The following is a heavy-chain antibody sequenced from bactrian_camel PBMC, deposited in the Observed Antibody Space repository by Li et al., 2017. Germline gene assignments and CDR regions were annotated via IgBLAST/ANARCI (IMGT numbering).Heavy chain of an antibody. CDR2: TSADKI. V-gene: IGHV3S53*01. CDR1: GAAYSSNC. J-gene: IGHJ6*01. CDR3: AASVRSWCDLTLLGKSAYNYGLIGGTLVT. D-gene: IGHD3*01. Sequence: HVQLVESGGGSVQAGGSLNLFCVSSGAAYSSNCIGWFRQAPGQEREGVAATSADKIAYNDLVRGRFAFSQDNVSNTVYLQMNSLKPEDTATYYCAASVRSWCDLTLLGKSAYNYGLIGGTLVTGARGPRSPSP.